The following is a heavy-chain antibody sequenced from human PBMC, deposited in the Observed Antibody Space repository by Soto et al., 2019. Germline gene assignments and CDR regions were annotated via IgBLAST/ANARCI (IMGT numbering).Heavy chain of an antibody. D-gene: IGHD3-10*01. CDR1: GGSISSSSYY. Sequence: SETLSLTCTVSGGSISSSSYYWGWIRQPPGKGLEWIGSIYYSGSTYYNPSLKSRVTISVDTSKNQFSLKLSSVTAADTAVYYCARSRITMVRGVIMDYYYGMDVWGQGTTVTVSS. V-gene: IGHV4-39*01. CDR3: ARSRITMVRGVIMDYYYGMDV. J-gene: IGHJ6*02. CDR2: IYYSGST.